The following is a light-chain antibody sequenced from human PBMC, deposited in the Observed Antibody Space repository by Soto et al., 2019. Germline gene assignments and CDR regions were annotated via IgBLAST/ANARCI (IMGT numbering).Light chain of an antibody. CDR2: DAS. CDR1: QDISNS. CDR3: QQYDNLSFT. Sequence: DIQMTQSPSSLSASVGDRVTITCQASQDISNSLNWYQQKPGKAPKLLIYDASNLETGVPSRFSGSGSGTDFTFTISSLQPEDIATYYCQQYDNLSFTFGPGTKVDIK. V-gene: IGKV1-33*01. J-gene: IGKJ3*01.